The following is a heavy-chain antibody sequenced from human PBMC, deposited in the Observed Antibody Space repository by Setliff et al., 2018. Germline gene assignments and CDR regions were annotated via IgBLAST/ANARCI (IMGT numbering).Heavy chain of an antibody. CDR2: ISGSGGST. CDR3: ASSSGGNYEAYFDY. V-gene: IGHV3-23*01. D-gene: IGHD2-15*01. Sequence: SGGSLRLSCAASGFTFSSYAMSWVRQAPGKGLEWVSAISGSGGSTYYADSVKGRFTISRDNSQNTLYLQMNSLSPEDTALYYCASSSGGNYEAYFDYWGQGTLVTVSS. J-gene: IGHJ4*02. CDR1: GFTFSSYA.